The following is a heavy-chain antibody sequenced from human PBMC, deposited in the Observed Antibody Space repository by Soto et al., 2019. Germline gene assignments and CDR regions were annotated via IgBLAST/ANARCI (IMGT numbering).Heavy chain of an antibody. J-gene: IGHJ4*02. V-gene: IGHV1-69*01. Sequence: QVQLVQSGAEVKKPGSSVKVSCNASGGTFSSYAISWVLHAPGQGLEWMGGIIPIFGTANYAQKFQGRVTITAEESTRTAYMELSSLSSEDTAVYYCARDNVRYASSGYYYFGYWCQGTMLTVSS. CDR3: ARDNVRYASSGYYYFGY. CDR1: GGTFSSYA. D-gene: IGHD3-22*01. CDR2: IIPIFGTA.